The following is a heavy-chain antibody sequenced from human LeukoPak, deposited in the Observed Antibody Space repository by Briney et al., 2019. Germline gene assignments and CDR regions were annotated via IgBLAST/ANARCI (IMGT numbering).Heavy chain of an antibody. V-gene: IGHV4-4*02. CDR1: GGSISSSNW. J-gene: IGHJ5*02. D-gene: IGHD3-22*01. CDR3: AREETYYDSSGYALHWFDP. CDR2: IYHSGST. Sequence: PSGTLSLTCAVSGGSISSSNWWSWVRQPPGKGLEWIGEIYHSGSTNYNPSLKSRVTISVDKSKNQFSLKLSSVTAADTAVYYCAREETYYDSSGYALHWFDPWGQGTLVTVSS.